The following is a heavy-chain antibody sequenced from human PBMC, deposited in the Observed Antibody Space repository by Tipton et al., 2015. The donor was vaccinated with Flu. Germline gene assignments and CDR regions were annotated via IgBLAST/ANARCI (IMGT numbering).Heavy chain of an antibody. CDR2: IYQSGNT. J-gene: IGHJ4*02. Sequence: TLSLTCSVSGGSIRSRNHYWTWIRQPPGKGLEWIGSIYQSGNTHYNPSLRGRLTISLDMSKNQFSLQLKSVTAADTAVYYCARDYYDSSAYYYRGFDSWGQGTLVTVSS. V-gene: IGHV4-39*07. D-gene: IGHD3-22*01. CDR3: ARDYYDSSAYYYRGFDS. CDR1: GGSIRSRNHY.